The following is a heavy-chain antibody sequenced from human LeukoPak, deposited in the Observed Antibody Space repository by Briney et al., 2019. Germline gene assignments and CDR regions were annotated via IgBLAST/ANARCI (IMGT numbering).Heavy chain of an antibody. Sequence: RGSLRLSCEASGFTFSSYAMSWVRQAPGKGLEWVSAITGSGGSTYYADSAKGRFTISRDNSKNSLYLQMNSLRAEDTAVYYCAKDLLFGSSGYYFALRGNYFDYWGQGTLVTVSS. CDR3: AKDLLFGSSGYYFALRGNYFDY. J-gene: IGHJ4*02. CDR1: GFTFSSYA. V-gene: IGHV3-23*01. CDR2: ITGSGGST. D-gene: IGHD3-22*01.